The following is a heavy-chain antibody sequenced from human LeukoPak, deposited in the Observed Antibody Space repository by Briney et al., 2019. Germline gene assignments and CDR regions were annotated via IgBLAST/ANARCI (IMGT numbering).Heavy chain of an antibody. Sequence: PGGSLRLSCAVSGFTFSDHYMDWVRQAPGKGLDWVGRSRTRAKSYTTDYAASVKGRFTISRDDSNSTRYLQMNSLETEDTAVYYCSRDATGDHWGQGTLVSVSS. CDR2: SRTRAKSYTT. CDR3: SRDATGDH. CDR1: GFTFSDHY. V-gene: IGHV3-72*01. J-gene: IGHJ4*02.